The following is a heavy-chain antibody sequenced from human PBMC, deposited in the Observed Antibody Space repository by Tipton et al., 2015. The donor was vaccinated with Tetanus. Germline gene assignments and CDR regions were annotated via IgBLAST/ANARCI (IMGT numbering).Heavy chain of an antibody. CDR1: GFTFSDYY. D-gene: IGHD3-10*01. Sequence: SLRLSCAASGFTFSDYYMSWIRQAPGKGLEWVSYISSSGSTIYYADSVKGRFTISRDNAKNSLYLQMNSLRAEDTAVYYCARGYQLLWCGELYSPISDAFDIWGQGTMVTVSS. J-gene: IGHJ3*02. V-gene: IGHV3-11*01. CDR3: ARGYQLLWCGELYSPISDAFDI. CDR2: ISSSGSTI.